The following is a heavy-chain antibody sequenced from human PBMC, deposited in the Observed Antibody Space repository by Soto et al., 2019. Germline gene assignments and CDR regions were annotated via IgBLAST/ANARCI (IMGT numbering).Heavy chain of an antibody. CDR1: GYTFTSYY. CDR3: AGDGGLLWYGELALISNRLDL. V-gene: IGHV1-46*01. D-gene: IGHD3-10*01. CDR2: INPSGGST. J-gene: IGHJ5*02. Sequence: ASVKVSCKASGYTFTSYYMHWVRQAPGQGLEWMGIINPSGGSTSYAQKFQGRVTMTRDTSTSTVYMELSSLRSEDTAVYYCAGDGGLLWYGELALISNRLDLWSQGTLVIVSS.